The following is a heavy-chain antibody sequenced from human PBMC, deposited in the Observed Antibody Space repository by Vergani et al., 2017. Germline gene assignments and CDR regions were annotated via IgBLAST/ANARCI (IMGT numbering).Heavy chain of an antibody. CDR2: VGPEDGET. CDR1: GYTFTDHY. CDR3: ATPQTVTTGGMEG. V-gene: IGHV1-69-2*01. J-gene: IGHJ6*02. D-gene: IGHD4-17*01. Sequence: EVQLVQSGAEVKKPGATMKISCKVSGYTFTDHYMHWVKQAPGKGLEWMGLVGPEDGETIYAEKFKGRVTIAADTSTDTAHLELSSLRSEDTAVYYCATPQTVTTGGMEGWVQGTTVIVSS.